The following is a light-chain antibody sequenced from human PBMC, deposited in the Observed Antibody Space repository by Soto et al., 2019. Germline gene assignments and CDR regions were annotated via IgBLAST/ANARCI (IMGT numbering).Light chain of an antibody. J-gene: IGLJ1*01. CDR3: GTWDSSLSAYV. V-gene: IGLV1-51*01. CDR1: SSNIGNNY. CDR2: DNN. Sequence: QSVQTQPPSVSAAPGQKVTISCSGSSSNIGNNYVSWYQQLPGTAPKLLIYDNNKRPSGIPDRFSGSKSGTSATLGITGLQTGDEADYYCGTWDSSLSAYVFGTGTKVTVL.